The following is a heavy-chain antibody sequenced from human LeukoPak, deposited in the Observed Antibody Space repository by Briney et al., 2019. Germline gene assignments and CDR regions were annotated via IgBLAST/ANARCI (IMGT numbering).Heavy chain of an antibody. J-gene: IGHJ4*01. CDR1: GYLFTSYW. D-gene: IGHD3-16*02. Sequence: GESLKISCKGSGYLFTSYWIGWVRQMPGKGLEWMGIIYPGDSDTRYSPSFQGQVTISADKSITTAYLQWGSLKACVFALDYFVREIVKILDYLGQGNLVTVSS. V-gene: IGHV5-51*01. CDR3: VREIVKILDY. CDR2: IYPGDSDT.